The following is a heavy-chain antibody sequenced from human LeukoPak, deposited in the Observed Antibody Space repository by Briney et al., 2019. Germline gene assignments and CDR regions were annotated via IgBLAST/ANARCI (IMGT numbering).Heavy chain of an antibody. CDR3: ARVTWELNLDY. Sequence: PSETLSLTCTVSGGSISSYYWSWIRQPPGKGLEWIGYIYYSGSTNYNPSLKSRVTISVDTSKNQFSLKLSSVTAADTAVYYCARVTWELNLDYWGQGTLVTVSS. V-gene: IGHV4-59*01. D-gene: IGHD1-26*01. CDR2: IYYSGST. J-gene: IGHJ4*02. CDR1: GGSISSYY.